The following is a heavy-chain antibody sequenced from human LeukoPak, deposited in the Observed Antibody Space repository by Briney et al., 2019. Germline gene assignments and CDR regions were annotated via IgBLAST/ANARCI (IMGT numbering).Heavy chain of an antibody. Sequence: TGGSLRLSCAASGFTFSSYEMNWVRQAPGKGLEWVSYISSSGSTIYYADSVKGRFTISRDNAKNSLYLQMNSLRAEDTAVYYCARAKYRDSLDYWGQGTLVTVSS. V-gene: IGHV3-48*03. CDR2: ISSSGSTI. CDR3: ARAKYRDSLDY. J-gene: IGHJ4*02. D-gene: IGHD5-18*01. CDR1: GFTFSSYE.